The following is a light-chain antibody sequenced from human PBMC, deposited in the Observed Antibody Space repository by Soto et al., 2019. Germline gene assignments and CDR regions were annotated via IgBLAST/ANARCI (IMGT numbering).Light chain of an antibody. V-gene: IGKV3-20*01. CDR2: GAS. CDR1: QTIRNNY. J-gene: IGKJ1*01. Sequence: ETVLTQSPATLSLSPGERATLSCRASQTIRNNYLAWYRRTPGQAPRLLIYGASNRATGIADRFSGSGSGTDFTLIISRLEPEDFALYYCQQYGSSPWTFGQGTKLEIK. CDR3: QQYGSSPWT.